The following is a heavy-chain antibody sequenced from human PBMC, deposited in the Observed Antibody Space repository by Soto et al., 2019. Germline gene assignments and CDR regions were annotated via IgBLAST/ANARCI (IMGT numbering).Heavy chain of an antibody. CDR3: ARDSASSGVFT. V-gene: IGHV4-4*02. CDR1: GGSISSSNW. D-gene: IGHD6-19*01. J-gene: IGHJ3*01. Sequence: QVQLQESGPGLVKPSGTLSLTCAVSGGSISSSNWWTWVRQPPGKGLEWVGEISRGGTTNYKPSLKSRVSISVDKSKNQFYLNLDSVTAADTAMYYCARDSASSGVFTWGQGTMVTVSS. CDR2: ISRGGTT.